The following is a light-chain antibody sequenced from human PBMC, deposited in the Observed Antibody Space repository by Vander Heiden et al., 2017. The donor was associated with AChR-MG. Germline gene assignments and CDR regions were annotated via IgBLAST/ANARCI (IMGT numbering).Light chain of an antibody. J-gene: IGLJ2*01. Sequence: QSALTQLRSVSGSPGQSVTISCPGTSSDVGAYNYVSWYQQHPAKAPKRMMYDVTKRPSGVPDRFSGSKSGNTASLTISGLQADDEADYDCCSYAGSYTAVFVGGTKLTVL. CDR1: SSDVGAYNY. CDR2: DVT. CDR3: CSYAGSYTAV. V-gene: IGLV2-11*01.